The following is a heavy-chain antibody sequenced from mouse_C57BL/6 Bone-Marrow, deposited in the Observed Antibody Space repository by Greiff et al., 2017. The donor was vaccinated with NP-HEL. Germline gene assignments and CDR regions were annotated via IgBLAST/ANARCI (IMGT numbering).Heavy chain of an antibody. CDR3: TSGYDYYAMDY. CDR1: GFTFSNYW. V-gene: IGHV6-3*01. J-gene: IGHJ4*01. Sequence: EVNVVESGGGLVQPGGSMKLSCVASGFTFSNYWMNWVRQSPEQGLEWVAQIRLKSDNYATHYAESVKGRFTISRDDSKSSVYLQMNNLRAEDTGIYYCTSGYDYYAMDYWGQGTSVTVSS. D-gene: IGHD1-3*01. CDR2: IRLKSDNYAT.